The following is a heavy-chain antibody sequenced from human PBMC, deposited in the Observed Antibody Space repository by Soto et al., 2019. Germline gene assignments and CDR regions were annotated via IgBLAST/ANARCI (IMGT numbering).Heavy chain of an antibody. CDR1: GFTSSSYA. V-gene: IGHV3-23*01. Sequence: EVQLLESGGDLVQPGGSLRLSCAASGFTSSSYAMSWVRQAPGKGLEWVSSITGSGGTTFYADSVKGRLTISRDNSKNTLYVQMDILRAEDTAVYYCAKDLSPNMGCMDVWGPGTTVTVSS. J-gene: IGHJ6*02. CDR3: AKDLSPNMGCMDV. D-gene: IGHD3-10*01. CDR2: ITGSGGTT.